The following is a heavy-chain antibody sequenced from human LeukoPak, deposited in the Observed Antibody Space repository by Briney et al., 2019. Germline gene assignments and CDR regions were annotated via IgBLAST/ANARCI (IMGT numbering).Heavy chain of an antibody. J-gene: IGHJ4*02. CDR1: GFTFNNYA. Sequence: GGSLRLSCVASGFTFNNYAMHWVRQAPGKGLEWVSAISGSGGSTYYADSVKGRFTISRDNSKNTLYLQMNSLRAEDTAVYYCAKGLAAGTDLFDYWGQGTLVTVSS. D-gene: IGHD1-7*01. CDR3: AKGLAAGTDLFDY. CDR2: ISGSGGST. V-gene: IGHV3-23*01.